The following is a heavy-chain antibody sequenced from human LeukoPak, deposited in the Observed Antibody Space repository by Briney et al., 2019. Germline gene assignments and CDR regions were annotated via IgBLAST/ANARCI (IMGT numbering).Heavy chain of an antibody. CDR1: GFTFSSYA. D-gene: IGHD6-19*01. J-gene: IGHJ4*02. Sequence: TGGSLRLSCAASGFTFSSYAMSWVRQAPGKGLKWVSAISGSGGSTYYADSVKGRFTISRDNSKNTLYLQMNSLRAEDTAVYYCAKAGGGWAYFDYWGQGTLVTVSS. CDR2: ISGSGGST. CDR3: AKAGGGWAYFDY. V-gene: IGHV3-23*01.